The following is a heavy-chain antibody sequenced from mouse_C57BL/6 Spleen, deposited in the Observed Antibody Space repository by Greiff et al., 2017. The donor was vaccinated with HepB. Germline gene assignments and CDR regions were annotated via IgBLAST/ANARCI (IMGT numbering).Heavy chain of an antibody. J-gene: IGHJ2*01. CDR1: GYTFTDYN. CDR3: ARSDYYGSSYVGGDYFDY. Sequence: EVQLQQSGPELVKPGASVKMSCKASGYTFTDYNMHWVKQSHGKSLEWIGYINPNNGGTSYNQKFKGKATLTVNKSSSTAYMELRSLTSEDSAVYYCARSDYYGSSYVGGDYFDYWGQGTTLTVSS. CDR2: INPNNGGT. D-gene: IGHD1-1*01. V-gene: IGHV1-22*01.